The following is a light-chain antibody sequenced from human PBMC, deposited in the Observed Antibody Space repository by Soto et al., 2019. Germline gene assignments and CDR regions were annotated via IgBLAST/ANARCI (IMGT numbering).Light chain of an antibody. J-gene: IGKJ4*01. CDR1: QSVTAY. CDR3: QQRENWPLT. V-gene: IGKV3-11*01. Sequence: EIVLTQSPGTLSLSPGQRATLSCRASQSVTAYLAWYQQKPGQAPKLLIYDASTRATGIPGRFSGSGSGTHFTLSSSSLDPDDFAVYYCQQRENWPLTFGGGTKLEI. CDR2: DAS.